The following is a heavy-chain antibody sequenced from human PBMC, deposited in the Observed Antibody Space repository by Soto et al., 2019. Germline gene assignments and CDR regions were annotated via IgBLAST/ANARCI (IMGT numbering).Heavy chain of an antibody. CDR2: INTSGGSP. CDR1: GYTFTIYY. CDR3: ARGGRHSDYYYYYGMDV. J-gene: IGHJ6*02. Sequence: ASVKVSCKAFGYTFTIYYIHWVRQAPGQGLEWMGVINTSGGSPTYAQKFQDRVTMTRDTSTNTVYMELSSLRSEDTAVYYCARGGRHSDYYYYYGMDVWGQGTTVTVSS. V-gene: IGHV1-46*01. D-gene: IGHD6-25*01.